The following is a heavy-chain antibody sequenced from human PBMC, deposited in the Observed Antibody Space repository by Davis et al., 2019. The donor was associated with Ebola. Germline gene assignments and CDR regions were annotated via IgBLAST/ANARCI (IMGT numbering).Heavy chain of an antibody. D-gene: IGHD6-13*01. CDR3: ARDSLSVAAAEWGYYGMDV. Sequence: PSETLSLTCTVSGGSVSSGSYYWSWIRQPPGKGLEWIGYIYYSGSTNYNPSLKSRVTISVDPSKNQFSLKLSSVTAADTAVYYCARDSLSVAAAEWGYYGMDVWGQGTTVTVSS. J-gene: IGHJ6*02. CDR2: IYYSGST. V-gene: IGHV4-61*01. CDR1: GGSVSSGSYY.